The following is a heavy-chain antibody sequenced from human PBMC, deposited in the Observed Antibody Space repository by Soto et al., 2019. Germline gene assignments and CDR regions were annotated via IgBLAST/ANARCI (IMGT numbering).Heavy chain of an antibody. J-gene: IGHJ5*01. Sequence: SETLSLTCTVSGGSISSSSYYWGWIRQPPGKGLEWIGSIYYSGSTYYNPSLKSRVTISVDTSKNQFSLKLSSVTAADTAVYYCESLYCSSNRCHINWFDYWGQGTLVT. CDR3: ESLYCSSNRCHINWFDY. D-gene: IGHD2-2*02. CDR2: IYYSGST. V-gene: IGHV4-39*01. CDR1: GGSISSSSYY.